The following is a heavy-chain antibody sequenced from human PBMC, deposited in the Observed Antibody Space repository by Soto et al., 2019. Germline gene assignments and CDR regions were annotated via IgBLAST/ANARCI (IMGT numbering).Heavy chain of an antibody. CDR2: ISGSGGST. CDR1: GFTFSSYA. V-gene: IGHV3-23*01. D-gene: IGHD2-21*02. J-gene: IGHJ5*02. CDR3: AKGAYCGGDCYSTGGNWFDP. Sequence: EVQLLESGGGLVQPGGSLRLSCAASGFTFSSYAMSWVRQAPGKGLEWVSAISGSGGSTYYADSVKGRFTISRDNSXXTXYXPMNSLRAEDTAVYYCAKGAYCGGDCYSTGGNWFDPWGQGTLVTVSS.